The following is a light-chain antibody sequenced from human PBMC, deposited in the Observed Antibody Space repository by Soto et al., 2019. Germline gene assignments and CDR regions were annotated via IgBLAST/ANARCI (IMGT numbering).Light chain of an antibody. J-gene: IGLJ3*02. Sequence: SYELTQPLSVSVALGQTATITCGGDNIGGRNVHWYQLNPGQAPVLVIYRDTNRPSGIPERFSGSNSGNTATLAISGVQAGDDADYYCQVSDRSTVVFGGGTKLTVL. CDR3: QVSDRSTVV. CDR2: RDT. CDR1: NIGGRN. V-gene: IGLV3-9*01.